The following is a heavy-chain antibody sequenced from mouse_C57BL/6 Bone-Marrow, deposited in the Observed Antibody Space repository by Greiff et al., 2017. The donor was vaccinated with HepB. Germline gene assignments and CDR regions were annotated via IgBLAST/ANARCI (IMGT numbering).Heavy chain of an antibody. V-gene: IGHV1-15*01. J-gene: IGHJ3*01. Sequence: VQLQQSGAELVRPGASVTLSCKASGYTFTDYEMHWVKQTPVHGLEWIGAIDPETGGTAYNQKFKGKAILTADKSSSTAYMELRSLTSEDSAVYYCTIYYGYDGVANWGQGTLVTVSA. CDR1: GYTFTDYE. CDR3: TIYYGYDGVAN. D-gene: IGHD2-2*01. CDR2: IDPETGGT.